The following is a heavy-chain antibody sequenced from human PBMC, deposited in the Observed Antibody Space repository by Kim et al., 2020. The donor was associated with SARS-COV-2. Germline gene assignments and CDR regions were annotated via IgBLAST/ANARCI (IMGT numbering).Heavy chain of an antibody. D-gene: IGHD5-12*01. CDR1: GFTVSSNY. Sequence: GGSLRLSCAASGFTVSSNYMSWVRQAPGKGLEWVSVIYSGGSTYYADSVKGRFTISRDNSKNTLYLQMNSLRAEDTAVYYCARGRDGYNFPYYYYGMDVWGQGTTVTVSS. CDR3: ARGRDGYNFPYYYYGMDV. V-gene: IGHV3-66*02. J-gene: IGHJ6*02. CDR2: IYSGGST.